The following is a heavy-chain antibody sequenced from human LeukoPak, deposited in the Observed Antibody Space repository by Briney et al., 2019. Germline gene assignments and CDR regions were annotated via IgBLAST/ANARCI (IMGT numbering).Heavy chain of an antibody. Sequence: GGSLRLSCAASGFTFSDYYMSWIRRAPGKGLEWVSYISSSGSTIYYADSVKGRFTISRDNAKNSLYLQMNSLRAEDTAVYYCARAITLDYGSGSYFDYWGQGTLATVSS. D-gene: IGHD3-10*01. J-gene: IGHJ4*02. CDR3: ARAITLDYGSGSYFDY. CDR1: GFTFSDYY. V-gene: IGHV3-11*04. CDR2: ISSSGSTI.